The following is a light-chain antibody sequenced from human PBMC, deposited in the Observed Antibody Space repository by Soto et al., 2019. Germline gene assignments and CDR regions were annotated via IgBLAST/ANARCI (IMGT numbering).Light chain of an antibody. CDR2: GAS. CDR1: QSVSSSY. CDR3: QQYGSSPCT. V-gene: IGKV3-20*01. J-gene: IGKJ2*02. Sequence: EIVLTQSPGTLSLSPGEGATLSCRASQSVSSSYLAWYRQKPGQAPRLLIYGASSRATGIPDRVSGSGSGTDFTLTISRLEPEDFAVYYCQQYGSSPCTFGQGTKLEIK.